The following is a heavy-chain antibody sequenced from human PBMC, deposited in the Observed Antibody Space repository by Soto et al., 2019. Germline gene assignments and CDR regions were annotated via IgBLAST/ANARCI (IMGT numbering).Heavy chain of an antibody. Sequence: QLQLEESGSGLVRPSQTLSLTCAVSGGSIRNGDYSWTWIRQTPGKGLDWIGYIYPSGNTYSNPSLQSRVTLSVDRSENQWSLRVSSVTAADTAVYYWTSSRRTWRYGLEVLGPGTRVIVSS. D-gene: IGHD2-2*01. CDR3: TSSRRTWRYGLEV. CDR1: GGSIRNGDYS. CDR2: IYPSGNT. V-gene: IGHV4-30-2*01. J-gene: IGHJ6*02.